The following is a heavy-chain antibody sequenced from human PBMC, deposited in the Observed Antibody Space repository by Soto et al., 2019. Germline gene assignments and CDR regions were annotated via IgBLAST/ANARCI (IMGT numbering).Heavy chain of an antibody. CDR3: ARRYCRSTSCPYNWFDP. V-gene: IGHV4-39*01. D-gene: IGHD2-2*01. CDR2: IYYSGST. J-gene: IGHJ5*02. Sequence: QLQLQESGPGLVKPSETLSLTCTVSGGSISSSSYYWGWIRQPPGKGLEWIGSIYYSGSTYYNPSLKSRVPISVDTSKNQFSLKLSSVTAADTAVYYCARRYCRSTSCPYNWFDPWGQGTLVTVSS. CDR1: GGSISSSSYY.